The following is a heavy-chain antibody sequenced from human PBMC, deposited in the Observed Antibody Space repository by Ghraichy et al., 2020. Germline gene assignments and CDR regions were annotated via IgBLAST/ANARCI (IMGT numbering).Heavy chain of an antibody. Sequence: GGSLRLSCAASGFTFSSYSMNWVRQAPGKGLEWVSYISSSISTIYYADSVKGRFTISRDKAKNSLYLQMNSLRAEDTAVYYCARERGSSSSGGVYYFAYWGQGTLVTVSS. CDR1: GFTFSSYS. CDR2: ISSSISTI. J-gene: IGHJ4*02. D-gene: IGHD6-6*01. CDR3: ARERGSSSSGGVYYFAY. V-gene: IGHV3-48*01.